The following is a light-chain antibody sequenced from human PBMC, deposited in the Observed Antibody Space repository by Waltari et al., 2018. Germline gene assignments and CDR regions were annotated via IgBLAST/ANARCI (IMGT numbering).Light chain of an antibody. CDR2: NDS. V-gene: IGLV3-21*04. Sequence: SYVLTQAPSVSVAPGKTARITCGGNNIGSKSVHWYQQKPGQAPVLVIYNDSDRPSGIPERFSGSNSGNTATLTISRVEGGDEADYYCQVWDTSSDHVVCGGGTKLTVL. J-gene: IGLJ2*01. CDR3: QVWDTSSDHVV. CDR1: NIGSKS.